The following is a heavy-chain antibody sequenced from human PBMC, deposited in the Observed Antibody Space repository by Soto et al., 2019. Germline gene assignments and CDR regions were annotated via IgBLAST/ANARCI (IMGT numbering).Heavy chain of an antibody. CDR1: GGTFSSYA. V-gene: IGHV1-69*10. Sequence: ASVKVSCKASGGTFSSYAISWVQQAPGQGLEWMGGIIPILGIANYAQKFQGRVTITADKSTSTAYMELSSLRSEDTAVYYCARLVVPAVHYYYGMDVWGQGTTVTVSS. CDR2: IIPILGIA. D-gene: IGHD2-2*01. CDR3: ARLVVPAVHYYYGMDV. J-gene: IGHJ6*02.